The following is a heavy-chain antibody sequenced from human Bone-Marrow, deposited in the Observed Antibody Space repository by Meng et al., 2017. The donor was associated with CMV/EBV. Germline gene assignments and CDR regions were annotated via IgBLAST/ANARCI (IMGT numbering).Heavy chain of an antibody. D-gene: IGHD3-3*01. CDR3: ARVPLVLRFYYGMDV. CDR1: GGSISSYY. CDR2: IYYSGST. Sequence: SETLSLTCTVSGGSISSYYWSWIRQPPGKGLEWIGYIYYSGSTNYNPSLKSRVTISVDTSKNQFSLKLSSVTAADTAVYYCARVPLVLRFYYGMDVWGQGNTV. J-gene: IGHJ6*01. V-gene: IGHV4-59*01.